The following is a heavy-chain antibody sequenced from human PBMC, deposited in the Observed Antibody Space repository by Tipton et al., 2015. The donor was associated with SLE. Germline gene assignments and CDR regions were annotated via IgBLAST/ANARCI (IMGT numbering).Heavy chain of an antibody. CDR1: GGSFSGYY. J-gene: IGHJ4*02. CDR3: ARDGAARGDFDY. Sequence: TLSLTCAVYGGSFSGYYWSWIRQPPGKGLEWIGEINHSGSTNYNPSLKSRVTISVDTSKNQFSLKLSPVTAADTAVYYCARDGAARGDFDYWGQGTLVTVSS. D-gene: IGHD6-6*01. CDR2: INHSGST. V-gene: IGHV4-34*01.